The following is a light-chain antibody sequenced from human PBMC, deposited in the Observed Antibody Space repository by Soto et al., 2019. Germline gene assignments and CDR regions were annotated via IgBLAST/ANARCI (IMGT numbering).Light chain of an antibody. CDR1: QGISSY. CDR3: QQYNSYSPWT. CDR2: AAS. Sequence: DIQLTQSPSFRSSSVLDRFTITCRASQGISSYLAFYQQKPGKAPKLLIYAASTLQSGVPSRFSGSGSGTEFTLTISGLQPDDFATYYCQQYNSYSPWTFGPGTKVDIK. V-gene: IGKV1-9*01. J-gene: IGKJ1*01.